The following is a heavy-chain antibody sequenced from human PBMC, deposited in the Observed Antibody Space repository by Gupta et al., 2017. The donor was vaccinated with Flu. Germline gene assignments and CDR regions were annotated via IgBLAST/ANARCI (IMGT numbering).Heavy chain of an antibody. Sequence: PPGKGLEWIGYIYYSGSTNYNPSLKSRVTISLDTSKNRFSLKLSSVTAADTAMYYCVRLHYYGDNSGRGFDYWGQGTLVTVSS. CDR2: IYYSGST. J-gene: IGHJ4*02. V-gene: IGHV4-30-4*01. D-gene: IGHD4-17*01. CDR3: VRLHYYGDNSGRGFDY.